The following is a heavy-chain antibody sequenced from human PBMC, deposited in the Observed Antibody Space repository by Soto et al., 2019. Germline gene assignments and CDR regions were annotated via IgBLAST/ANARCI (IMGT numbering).Heavy chain of an antibody. V-gene: IGHV1-3*01. Sequence: QVQLVQSGADVKKPGASVRVSCKASGYTFTNYAVNWMRQAPGQSLEWMGWVNAGSGHTKYSEKFQARVTITRDTSANTAYMDVSSLRSEDTALYFCARGIWERSSGWYYFDSWGQGTLVTVSS. CDR1: GYTFTNYA. CDR2: VNAGSGHT. D-gene: IGHD6-19*01. J-gene: IGHJ4*02. CDR3: ARGIWERSSGWYYFDS.